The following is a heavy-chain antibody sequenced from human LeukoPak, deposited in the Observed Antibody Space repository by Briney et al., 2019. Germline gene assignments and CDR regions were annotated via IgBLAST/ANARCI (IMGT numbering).Heavy chain of an antibody. D-gene: IGHD5-12*01. J-gene: IGHJ4*02. CDR1: GFTFSSCN. CDR3: ARAGLYGGSGLDY. CDR2: ISNGGGYL. V-gene: IGHV3-21*01. Sequence: GGSLRLSCVASGFTFSSCNMNWVRQAPGKGLEWVSSISNGGGYLYYVDSVKGRFTISRDNAKNSLYLQMNSLRPEDTAVYYCARAGLYGGSGLDYWGQGALVTVSS.